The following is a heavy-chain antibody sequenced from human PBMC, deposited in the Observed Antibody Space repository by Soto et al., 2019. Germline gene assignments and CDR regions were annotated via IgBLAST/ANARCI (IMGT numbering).Heavy chain of an antibody. D-gene: IGHD2-2*02. V-gene: IGHV4-30-4*01. Sequence: SETLSLTCTVSGGSISSGDYYWSWIRQPPGKGLEWIGYIYYSGSTHYNPSLKSRVTISVDTSKNQFSLKLSSVTAADTAVYYCARVAVVPAAIGLGENFDYWGQGTLVTVSS. CDR2: IYYSGST. CDR3: ARVAVVPAAIGLGENFDY. CDR1: GGSISSGDYY. J-gene: IGHJ4*02.